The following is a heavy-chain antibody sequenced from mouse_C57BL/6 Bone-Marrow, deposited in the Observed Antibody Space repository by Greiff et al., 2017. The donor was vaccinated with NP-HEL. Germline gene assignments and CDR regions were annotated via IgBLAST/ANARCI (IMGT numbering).Heavy chain of an antibody. D-gene: IGHD1-1*01. Sequence: EVQLQQSGPELVKPGASVKISCKASGYTFTDYYMNWVKQSHGKSLEWIGDINPNNGGTSYNQKFKGKATLTVAKSSSTAYMGLRSLTSEDSAVYYCARGGYYYGSRDYWGQGTTLTVSS. CDR3: ARGGYYYGSRDY. J-gene: IGHJ2*01. CDR1: GYTFTDYY. CDR2: INPNNGGT. V-gene: IGHV1-26*01.